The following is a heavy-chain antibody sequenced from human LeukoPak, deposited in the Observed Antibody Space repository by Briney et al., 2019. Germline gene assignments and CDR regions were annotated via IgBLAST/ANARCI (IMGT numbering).Heavy chain of an antibody. CDR2: ISAYNGNT. V-gene: IGHV1-18*01. Sequence: ASVKVSCKASGYTFTSYGISWVRQAPGQGLECMGWISAYNGNTNYAQKLQGRVTMTTDTSTSTAYMELRSLRSDDTAVYYCARGRWGEGDYYFDYWGQGALVTASS. CDR3: ARGRWGEGDYYFDY. CDR1: GYTFTSYG. D-gene: IGHD2-21*02. J-gene: IGHJ4*02.